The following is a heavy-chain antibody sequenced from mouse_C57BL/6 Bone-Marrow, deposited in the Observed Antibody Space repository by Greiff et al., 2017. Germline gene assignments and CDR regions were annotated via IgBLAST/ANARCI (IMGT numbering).Heavy chain of an antibody. J-gene: IGHJ4*01. D-gene: IGHD2-4*01. CDR1: GFTFSSYG. CDR3: ARQIYYDYDVFYYAMDY. CDR2: ISSGGSYT. Sequence: EVHLVESGGDLVKPGGSLKLSCAASGFTFSSYGMSWVRQTPDKRLEWVATISSGGSYTYYPDSVKGRFTISRDNAKNTLYLQMSSLKSEDTAMYYCARQIYYDYDVFYYAMDYWGQGTSVTVSS. V-gene: IGHV5-6*01.